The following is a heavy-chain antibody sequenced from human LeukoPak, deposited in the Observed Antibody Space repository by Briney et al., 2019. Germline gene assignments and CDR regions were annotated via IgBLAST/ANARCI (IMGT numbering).Heavy chain of an antibody. D-gene: IGHD5/OR15-5a*01. V-gene: IGHV1-18*01. J-gene: IGHJ6*02. CDR1: GYTFTSYG. Sequence: ASVKVSCKASGYTFTSYGISWVRQAPGQGLEWMGWISAYNGNTNYAQKLQGRVTITTDPSTSTAYMELRSLRSDDTAVYYCARDLQDKVWLGAVYYYYGMDVWGQGTTVTVSS. CDR2: ISAYNGNT. CDR3: ARDLQDKVWLGAVYYYYGMDV.